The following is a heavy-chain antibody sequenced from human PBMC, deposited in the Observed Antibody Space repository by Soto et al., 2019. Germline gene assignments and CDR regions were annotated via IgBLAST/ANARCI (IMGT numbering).Heavy chain of an antibody. CDR2: ISYDGSNK. J-gene: IGHJ3*02. D-gene: IGHD6-19*01. CDR1: GFTFSSDG. CDR3: AKSGRLAATDAFDX. V-gene: IGHV3-30*18. Sequence: GGSLRLSCAASGFTFSSDGMHWVRQAPGKGLEWVAVISYDGSNKYYADSVKGRFTISRDNSKNTLYLQMNSLRAEDTAVYYCAKSGRLAATDAFDXWGQGTMVTVSS.